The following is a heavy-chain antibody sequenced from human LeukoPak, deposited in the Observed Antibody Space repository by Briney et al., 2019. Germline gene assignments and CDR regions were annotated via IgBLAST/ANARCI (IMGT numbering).Heavy chain of an antibody. V-gene: IGHV1-46*01. D-gene: IGHD3-22*01. CDR3: ARDLGDYYDSSGYYVD. CDR2: INPSGGST. J-gene: IGHJ4*02. Sequence: ASVKVSCKASGYTFTGYYMHWVRQAPGQGLEWMGIINPSGGSTSYAQKFQGRVTMTRDTSTSTVYMELSSLRSEDTAVYYCARDLGDYYDSSGYYVDWGQGTLVTVSS. CDR1: GYTFTGYY.